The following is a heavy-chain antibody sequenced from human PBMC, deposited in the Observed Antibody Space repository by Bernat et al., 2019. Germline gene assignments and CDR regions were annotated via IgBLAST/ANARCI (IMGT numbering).Heavy chain of an antibody. J-gene: IGHJ5*02. Sequence: EVQLVESGGGLVKPGGSLRLSCAASGFTFSNAWMSWVRQAPGKGLEWVGRIKSKTDGATTDYAAPVKGRFTISRDDSKNTLYLQMNSLKTEDTAVYYCTTDLADYIWGSYRYLGWFDPWGQGTLVTVSS. CDR2: IKSKTDGATT. CDR3: TTDLADYIWGSYRYLGWFDP. D-gene: IGHD3-16*02. CDR1: GFTFSNAW. V-gene: IGHV3-15*01.